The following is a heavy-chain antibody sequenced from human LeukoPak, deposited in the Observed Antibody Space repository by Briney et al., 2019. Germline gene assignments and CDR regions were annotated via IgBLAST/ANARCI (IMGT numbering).Heavy chain of an antibody. J-gene: IGHJ5*02. V-gene: IGHV3-73*01. Sequence: GGSLRLSCAASGFTFSGSAMHWVRQASGKGLEWVGRIRSKANSYATAYAASVKGRFTISRDDSKNTAYLQMNSLRAEDTAVYYCARDGFITMVRGVIGWFDPWGQGTLVTVSS. CDR3: ARDGFITMVRGVIGWFDP. D-gene: IGHD3-10*01. CDR2: IRSKANSYAT. CDR1: GFTFSGSA.